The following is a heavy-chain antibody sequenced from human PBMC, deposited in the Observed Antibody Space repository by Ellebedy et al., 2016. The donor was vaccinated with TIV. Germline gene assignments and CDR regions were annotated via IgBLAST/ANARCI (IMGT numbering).Heavy chain of an antibody. Sequence: GESLKISCEASGFTFSRSWMNWVRQAPGKGLEWVASIKHDRNEGNYVDSVKGRFNISRDNAKNSLFLQMSSLRGEDTGVYYCARDHSAAFFDYWGQGILVTVSS. CDR1: GFTFSRSW. V-gene: IGHV3-7*01. J-gene: IGHJ4*02. CDR3: ARDHSAAFFDY. D-gene: IGHD3-10*01. CDR2: IKHDRNEG.